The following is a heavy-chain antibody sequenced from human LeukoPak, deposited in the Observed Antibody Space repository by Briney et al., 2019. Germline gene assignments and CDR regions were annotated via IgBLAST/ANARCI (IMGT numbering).Heavy chain of an antibody. CDR1: GLTFSTSG. J-gene: IGHJ4*02. Sequence: GGSLRLXCTTSGLTFSTSGFNWVRQAPGKGLEWVASIGPTGFDRYHADSIKGRFTISRDNANNFLYLQMDSLRAEDTAVYYCATETNGRHYDYWGQGTLLTVSS. V-gene: IGHV3-21*06. CDR2: IGPTGFDR. D-gene: IGHD1-14*01. CDR3: ATETNGRHYDY.